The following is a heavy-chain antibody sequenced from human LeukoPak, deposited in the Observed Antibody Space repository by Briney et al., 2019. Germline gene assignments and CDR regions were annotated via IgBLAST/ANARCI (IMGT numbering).Heavy chain of an antibody. CDR2: IPISGSTI. V-gene: IGHV3-48*04. CDR3: ARVRREVATIGFDY. J-gene: IGHJ4*02. CDR1: GFTFSSYA. D-gene: IGHD5-12*01. Sequence: PGGSLRLSCAASGFTFSSYAMSWVRQAPGKGLESVSYIPISGSTIYYADSVKGRFTFSRDNAKNSLYLQMNSLRAEDTAVYYCARVRREVATIGFDYWGQGTLVSVSS.